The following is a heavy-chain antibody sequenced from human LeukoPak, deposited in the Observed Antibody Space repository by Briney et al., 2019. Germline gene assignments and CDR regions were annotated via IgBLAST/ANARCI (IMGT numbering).Heavy chain of an antibody. J-gene: IGHJ4*02. D-gene: IGHD5-24*01. Sequence: TGGSLRLSCAASGFTLSTYSMNWVPQAPGKGLEWVSYISGSGSYIYYADSVKGRFTISRDNGKNALYLQMNSLRAEVTAVYYCAMATDSYQFDYWGQGTLVTVSS. CDR3: AMATDSYQFDY. CDR2: ISGSGSYI. V-gene: IGHV3-21*01. CDR1: GFTLSTYS.